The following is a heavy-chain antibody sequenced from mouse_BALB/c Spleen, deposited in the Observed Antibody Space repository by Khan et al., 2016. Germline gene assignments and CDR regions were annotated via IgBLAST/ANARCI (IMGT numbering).Heavy chain of an antibody. CDR2: MNTYTGAS. D-gene: IGHD1-1*01. V-gene: IGHV9-1*02. Sequence: QIQLVQSGPGLKKPGETVKISCKASGYTFTNYGVNWLKQAPGKGLKWMGWMNTYTGASTYPEYLKGQFAFSLETSVSTAYLQINNLKNEDMATYFCARRVYYGNSYDFMEYWGQGTSVTVSS. CDR1: GYTFTNYG. J-gene: IGHJ4*01. CDR3: ARRVYYGNSYDFMEY.